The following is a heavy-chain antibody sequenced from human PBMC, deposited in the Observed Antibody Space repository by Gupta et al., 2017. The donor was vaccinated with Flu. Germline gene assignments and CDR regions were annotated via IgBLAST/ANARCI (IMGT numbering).Heavy chain of an antibody. CDR3: ARVYCSGGSCYRPLFDP. CDR1: GGSLSSSY. CDR2: IYYSGST. Sequence: QVQLQESGPGLVKPSETLSLTCTVSGGSLSSSYWSWIRQPPGKGLEWIGYIYYSGSTNYNPSLKSRVTISVDTSKNQFSLKLSSVTAADTAVYYCARVYCSGGSCYRPLFDPWGQGTLVTVSS. D-gene: IGHD2-15*01. J-gene: IGHJ5*02. V-gene: IGHV4-59*01.